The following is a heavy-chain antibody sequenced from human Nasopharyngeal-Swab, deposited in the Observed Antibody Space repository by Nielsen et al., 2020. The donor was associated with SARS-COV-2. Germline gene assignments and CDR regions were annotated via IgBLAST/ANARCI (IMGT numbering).Heavy chain of an antibody. CDR3: AKVLTPVVTPDEDI. Sequence: VRQAPGKGLEWVSLISGDGGSTYYADSVKGRFTISRDNSKNSLYLQMNSLRTEDTALYYCAKVLTPVVTPDEDIWGQGTMVTV. D-gene: IGHD4-23*01. CDR2: ISGDGGST. V-gene: IGHV3-43*02. J-gene: IGHJ3*02.